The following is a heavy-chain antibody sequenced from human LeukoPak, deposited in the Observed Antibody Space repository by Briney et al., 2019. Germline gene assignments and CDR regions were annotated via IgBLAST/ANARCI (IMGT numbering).Heavy chain of an antibody. CDR2: INHSGST. CDR3: AGSGAYDY. D-gene: IGHD2-21*01. J-gene: IGHJ4*02. CDR1: GGSFSGYY. V-gene: IGHV4-34*01. Sequence: PSETLSLTCAVYGGSFSGYYWSWIRQPPGKGLEWIGEINHSGSTNYNPSLKSRVTISVDTSKNQFSLKLSSVTAAGTAVYYCAGSGAYDYWGQGTLVTVSS.